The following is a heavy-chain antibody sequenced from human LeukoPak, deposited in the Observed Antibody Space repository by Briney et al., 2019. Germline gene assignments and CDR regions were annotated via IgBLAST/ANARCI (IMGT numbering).Heavy chain of an antibody. D-gene: IGHD6-13*01. Sequence: GGSLRLSCAASGFTFSSYEMNWGRQAPGKGLEWVSYISSSGSTIYYADSVKGRFTISRDNAKNSLYLQMNSLRAEDTAVYYCARRQLIGCFDLWGRGTLVTVSS. CDR3: ARRQLIGCFDL. CDR2: ISSSGSTI. CDR1: GFTFSSYE. V-gene: IGHV3-48*03. J-gene: IGHJ2*01.